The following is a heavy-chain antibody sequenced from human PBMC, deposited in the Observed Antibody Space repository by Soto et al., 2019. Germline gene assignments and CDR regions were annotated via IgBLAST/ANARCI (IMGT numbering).Heavy chain of an antibody. V-gene: IGHV3-43D*04. CDR3: VKDKSSVAGTRIDY. Sequence: EVQLVESGGVVVQPGGSLRLSCAASGFTFDDYAMLWVRQAPGKGLEWVSLISWDGGSTYYADSVKGRFSISRDNSQNSLSLQMNSLRAEDTALYYGVKDKSSVAGTRIDYWGQGTLVTVSS. CDR2: ISWDGGST. D-gene: IGHD6-19*01. CDR1: GFTFDDYA. J-gene: IGHJ4*02.